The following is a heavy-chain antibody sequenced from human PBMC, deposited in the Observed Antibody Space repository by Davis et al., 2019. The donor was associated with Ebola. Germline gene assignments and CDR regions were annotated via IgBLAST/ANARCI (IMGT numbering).Heavy chain of an antibody. D-gene: IGHD2-15*01. CDR1: GGSISSSSYY. Sequence: GSLRLSCTVSGGSISSSSYYWGWIRQPPGKGLEWIGSIYYSGSTYYNPSLKSRVTISVDTSKNQFSLKLSSVTAADTAVHYCARLAGIVVVVAATRAYYGMDVWGQGTTVTVSS. CDR2: IYYSGST. V-gene: IGHV4-39*01. CDR3: ARLAGIVVVVAATRAYYGMDV. J-gene: IGHJ6*02.